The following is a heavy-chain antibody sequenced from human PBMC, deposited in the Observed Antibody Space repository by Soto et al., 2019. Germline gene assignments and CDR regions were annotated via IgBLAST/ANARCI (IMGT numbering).Heavy chain of an antibody. CDR1: GCTFSSYG. CDR2: IWYDGSNK. D-gene: IGHD5-18*01. V-gene: IGHV3-33*01. CDR3: ARGPIQLWYDAFDI. Sequence: QVQLVESGGGVVQPGRSLRLSCAASGCTFSSYGMHRVRQAPGKGLEWVAVIWYDGSNKYYADSVKGRFTISRDNSKNTLYLQMNSLRAEDTAVYYCARGPIQLWYDAFDIWGQGTMVTVSS. J-gene: IGHJ3*02.